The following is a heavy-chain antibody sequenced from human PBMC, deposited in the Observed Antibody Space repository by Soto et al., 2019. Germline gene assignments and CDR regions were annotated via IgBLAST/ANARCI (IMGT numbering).Heavy chain of an antibody. D-gene: IGHD3-22*01. Sequence: SETLYLTGTVGGGSMSSVDYCWSWIGQPPGTGLEWIGYIYYSGSTYYNPSLESRITISVDTSKNQFSLKLSSVTAADTAVYYCARADSTGYSQFEHWGPGSLVTVPS. CDR3: ARADSTGYSQFEH. J-gene: IGHJ4*02. CDR2: IYYSGST. CDR1: GGSMSSVDYC. V-gene: IGHV4-30-4*01.